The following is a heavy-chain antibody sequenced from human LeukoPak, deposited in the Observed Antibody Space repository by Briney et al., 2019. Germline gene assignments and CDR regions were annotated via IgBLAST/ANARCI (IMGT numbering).Heavy chain of an antibody. J-gene: IGHJ4*02. Sequence: QSGGSLRLSCAASGFTFSSYPMPWVRQAPGKGLEWVALISSDGSDKKYADSVKGRFTISRDNSKNTLYLQMHSLRVEDTAVYYCARDYPADYWGQGTLVTVSS. CDR1: GFTFSSYP. CDR3: ARDYPADY. V-gene: IGHV3-30-3*01. CDR2: ISSDGSDK.